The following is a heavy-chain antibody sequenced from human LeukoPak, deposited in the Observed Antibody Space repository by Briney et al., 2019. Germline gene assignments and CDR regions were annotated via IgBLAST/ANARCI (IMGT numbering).Heavy chain of an antibody. CDR3: ATSTVTTYYFDH. CDR1: GFTFSSYA. Sequence: GGSLRLSCAAPGFTFSSYAMSWVRQAPGKGLEWVSVISGGGGSTYYADSVKGRFTISRDNSKNTLYLQMNSLRAEDTAVYHCATSTVTTYYFDHWGQGTLVTVSS. D-gene: IGHD4-17*01. J-gene: IGHJ4*02. V-gene: IGHV3-23*01. CDR2: ISGGGGST.